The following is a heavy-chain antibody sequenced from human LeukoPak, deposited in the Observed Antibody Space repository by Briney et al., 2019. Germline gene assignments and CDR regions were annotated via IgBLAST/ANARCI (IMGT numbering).Heavy chain of an antibody. D-gene: IGHD7-27*01. V-gene: IGHV4-59*12. CDR2: IYYSGST. CDR3: ALPSGDPHLYFDY. CDR1: GGSISSYY. J-gene: IGHJ4*02. Sequence: SETLSLTCTVSGGSISSYYWSWIRQPPGKGLEWIGYIYYSGSTNYNPSLKSRVTMSVDTSKNQFSLKLSSVTAADTAVYYCALPSGDPHLYFDYWGQGTLVTVSS.